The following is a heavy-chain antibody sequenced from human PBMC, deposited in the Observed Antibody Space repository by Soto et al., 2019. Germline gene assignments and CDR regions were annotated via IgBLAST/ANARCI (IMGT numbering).Heavy chain of an antibody. J-gene: IGHJ4*02. D-gene: IGHD6-13*01. V-gene: IGHV4-59*01. CDR3: AAMKQRLVLRPEN. CDR1: GGFSANVY. CDR2: LFYSGNP. Sequence: PSETLSLTCSVSGGFSANVYYTWIRQPPGKGLEWIGHLFYSGNPNYNPSLEGRVSISADTSKDQFSLTLNSVTAADAAVYYCAAMKQRLVLRPENWGPGTQVTVS.